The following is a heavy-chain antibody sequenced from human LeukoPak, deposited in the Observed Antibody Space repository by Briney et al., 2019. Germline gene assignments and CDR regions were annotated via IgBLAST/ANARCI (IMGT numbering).Heavy chain of an antibody. CDR1: GYSFSSYW. Sequence: GESLKISCKGSGYSFSSYWIGWVRQMPGEGLEFMGILYPGDSDTRYSPSFQGQVTISADKSISTACLQWSSLKASDTAMYYCARHETGPYFDYWGQGTLVTVSS. V-gene: IGHV5-51*01. CDR2: LYPGDSDT. CDR3: ARHETGPYFDY. D-gene: IGHD1-1*01. J-gene: IGHJ4*02.